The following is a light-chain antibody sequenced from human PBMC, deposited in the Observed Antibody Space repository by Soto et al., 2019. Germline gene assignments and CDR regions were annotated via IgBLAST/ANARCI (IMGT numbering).Light chain of an antibody. Sequence: SYELTQPPSVSVSPGQTATITCSGDKLGDNYACWYQQKPGRSPVLVIYQDTKRPSGIPERFSGSNSGNTATLTITGTQAMEEADYYCQAGGRSVVFGGGTKLTV. CDR3: QAGGRSVV. CDR1: KLGDNY. V-gene: IGLV3-1*01. CDR2: QDT. J-gene: IGLJ2*01.